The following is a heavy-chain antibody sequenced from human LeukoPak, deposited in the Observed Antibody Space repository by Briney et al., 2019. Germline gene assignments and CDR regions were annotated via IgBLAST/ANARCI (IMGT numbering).Heavy chain of an antibody. CDR1: GFTFSNYD. Sequence: GGSLRLSCSASGFTFSNYDMDWVRQTPEKGLEWVAKIKGDGSEKYYVDSVKGRFTISRDDAKNSVYLQMNSLRAEDTAVYSCVRPGPSVYWGQGTLVTVSS. CDR2: IKGDGSEK. D-gene: IGHD1-1*01. V-gene: IGHV3-7*05. J-gene: IGHJ4*02. CDR3: VRPGPSVY.